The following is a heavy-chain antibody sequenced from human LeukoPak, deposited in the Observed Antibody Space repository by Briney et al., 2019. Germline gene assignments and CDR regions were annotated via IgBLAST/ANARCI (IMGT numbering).Heavy chain of an antibody. D-gene: IGHD1-26*01. J-gene: IGHJ4*02. CDR3: ARGDSGSYVAFDY. CDR2: ISSNGGST. CDR1: GFTFSSYA. Sequence: GGSLRLSCAASGFTFSSYAMHWVRQAPGKGPEYVSAISSNGGSTYYANSVKGRFTISRDNSKNPLYLQMGSLRAEDMAVYYCARGDSGSYVAFDYWGQGTLVTVSS. V-gene: IGHV3-64*01.